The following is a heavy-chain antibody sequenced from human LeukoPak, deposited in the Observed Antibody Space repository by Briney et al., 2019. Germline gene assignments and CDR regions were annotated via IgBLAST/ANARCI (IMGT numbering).Heavy chain of an antibody. CDR3: ARVRSSWYRGTLYFDY. CDR2: INHSGST. D-gene: IGHD6-13*01. CDR1: GGSFRGYY. Sequence: SETLSLTCAVYGGSFRGYYWSWIRQPPGKGLEWIGEINHSGSTNYNPSLKSRVTISVDTSKNQFSLKLSSVTAADTAVYYCARVRSSWYRGTLYFDYWGQGTLVTVSS. J-gene: IGHJ4*02. V-gene: IGHV4-34*01.